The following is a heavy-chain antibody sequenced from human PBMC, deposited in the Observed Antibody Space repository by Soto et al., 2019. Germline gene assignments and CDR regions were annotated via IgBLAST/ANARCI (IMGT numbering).Heavy chain of an antibody. V-gene: IGHV1-69*13. D-gene: IGHD6-13*01. CDR2: IIPIFGTA. CDR3: GREMMGSSSWYYYYGMDV. CDR1: GYTFTSYA. J-gene: IGHJ6*02. Sequence: SVKVSCKASGYTFTSYAISWVRQAPGQGLEWMGGIIPIFGTANYAQKFQGRVTITADESTSTAYMELSSLRSEDTAVYYCGREMMGSSSWYYYYGMDVWGQGTTVTVSS.